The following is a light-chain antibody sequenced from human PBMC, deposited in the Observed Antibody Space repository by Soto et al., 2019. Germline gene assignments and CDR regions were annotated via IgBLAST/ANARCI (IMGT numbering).Light chain of an antibody. Sequence: EIVMTQSPVTLSVSPGERVTLSCRASQSVSSNLAWYQQKPGQAPSLLIYGAFTRATGIPARFSGTGSGTEFTPTISHLEAEDFALYYCQQYNDWPLTFGQGTKVDI. CDR1: QSVSSN. V-gene: IGKV3-15*01. CDR3: QQYNDWPLT. J-gene: IGKJ1*01. CDR2: GAF.